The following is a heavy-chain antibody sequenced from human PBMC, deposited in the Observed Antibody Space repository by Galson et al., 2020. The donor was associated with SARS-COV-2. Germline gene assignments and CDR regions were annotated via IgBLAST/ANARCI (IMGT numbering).Heavy chain of an antibody. Sequence: ASVKVSCKASGYTFTDYYMHWVRQAPGQGLEWMGWINPSGGATNYAQKFQGRVSMSRDTSSSTAYMELSRLRSDDTAMYYCARWGDTPVSYYYGMDVWGQGTTVIVSS. V-gene: IGHV1-2*02. J-gene: IGHJ6*02. D-gene: IGHD5-18*01. CDR3: ARWGDTPVSYYYGMDV. CDR2: INPSGGAT. CDR1: GYTFTDYY.